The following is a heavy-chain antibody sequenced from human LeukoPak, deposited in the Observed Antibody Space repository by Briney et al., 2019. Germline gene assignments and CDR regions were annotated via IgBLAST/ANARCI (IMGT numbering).Heavy chain of an antibody. J-gene: IGHJ3*02. V-gene: IGHV3-48*03. CDR3: ARDQSAYCGGDCYLFAALDDAFDI. CDR2: ISSSGSTI. CDR1: GFTFSSYE. D-gene: IGHD2-21*02. Sequence: PGGSLRLSCAASGFTFSSYEMNWVRQAPGKGLEWVSYISSSGSTIYYADSVKGRFTISRDNAKNSLYLQVNSLRAEDTAVYYCARDQSAYCGGDCYLFAALDDAFDIWGQGTMVTVSS.